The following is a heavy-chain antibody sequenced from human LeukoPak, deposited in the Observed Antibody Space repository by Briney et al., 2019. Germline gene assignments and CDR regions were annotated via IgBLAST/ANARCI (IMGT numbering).Heavy chain of an antibody. CDR1: GFTFSSYA. D-gene: IGHD3-10*01. Sequence: GGSLRLSCAASGFTFSSYAMKWVRQAPGKGLEWVSTISGSGASTYYADSVKGRFTISRDNSKNTLYLQMNSLRAEDTAVYYCARGVITMGINDAFDIWGQGTMVTVSS. J-gene: IGHJ3*02. V-gene: IGHV3-23*01. CDR2: ISGSGAST. CDR3: ARGVITMGINDAFDI.